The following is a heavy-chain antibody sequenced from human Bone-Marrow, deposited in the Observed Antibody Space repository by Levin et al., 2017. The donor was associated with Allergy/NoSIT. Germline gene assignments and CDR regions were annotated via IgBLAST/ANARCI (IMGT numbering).Heavy chain of an antibody. CDR3: ATVAARQRMDY. D-gene: IGHD6-6*01. CDR1: GLTSSNYW. V-gene: IGHV3-7*01. Sequence: GGSLRLSCAASGLTSSNYWMSWVRQAPGKGLEWVANIRQDGNEKYYVDSVKGRFTVSRDNAKNSLYLQMNSLRGEDTAVYYCATVAARQRMDYWGQGTLVTVSS. CDR2: IRQDGNEK. J-gene: IGHJ4*02.